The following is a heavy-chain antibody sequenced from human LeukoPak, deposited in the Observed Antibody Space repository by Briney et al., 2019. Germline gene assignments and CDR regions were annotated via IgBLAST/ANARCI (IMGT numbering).Heavy chain of an antibody. V-gene: IGHV1-69*04. D-gene: IGHD6-13*01. Sequence: ASVKVSFKASGGTFSSYAISWVRQAPGQGLEWMGRIIPILGIANYAQKFQGRVTITADKSTSTAYMELSSLRSEDTAVYYCARQEPGIAAAGTFDPWGQGTLVTVSS. J-gene: IGHJ5*02. CDR2: IIPILGIA. CDR1: GGTFSSYA. CDR3: ARQEPGIAAAGTFDP.